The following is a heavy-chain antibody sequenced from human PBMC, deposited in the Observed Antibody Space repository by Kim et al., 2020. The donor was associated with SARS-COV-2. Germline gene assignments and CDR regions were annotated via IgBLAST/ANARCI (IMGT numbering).Heavy chain of an antibody. J-gene: IGHJ6*02. Sequence: SETLSLTCTVSGGSISSYYWSWIRQPPGKGLEWIGYIYYSGSTNYNPSLKSRVTISVDTSKNQFSLKLSSVTAADTAVYYCARDVMVRGVITHYYYGMDVWGQGTTVTVSS. CDR3: ARDVMVRGVITHYYYGMDV. V-gene: IGHV4-59*01. CDR1: GGSISSYY. CDR2: IYYSGST. D-gene: IGHD3-10*01.